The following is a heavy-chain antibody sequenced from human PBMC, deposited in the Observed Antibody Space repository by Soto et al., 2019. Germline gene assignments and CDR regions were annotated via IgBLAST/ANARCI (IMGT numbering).Heavy chain of an antibody. CDR3: ARERQWLVKVSGKREDYYYGMDV. Sequence: GGSLRLSFAASGFTFSSSAMHWVRQAPGKGLEWVAVISYDGSNKYYADSVKGRFTISRDNSKNTLYLQMNSLRAEDTAVYYCARERQWLVKVSGKREDYYYGMDVWGQGTTVTVSS. CDR2: ISYDGSNK. D-gene: IGHD6-19*01. V-gene: IGHV3-30-3*01. CDR1: GFTFSSSA. J-gene: IGHJ6*02.